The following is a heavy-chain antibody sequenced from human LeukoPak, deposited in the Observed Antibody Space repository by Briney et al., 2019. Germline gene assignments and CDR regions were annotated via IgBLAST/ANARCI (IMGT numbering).Heavy chain of an antibody. D-gene: IGHD3-10*01. J-gene: IGHJ4*02. CDR1: GGSFSGYY. Sequence: SETLSLTCAVDGGSFSGYYWSWIRQPPGKGPEWIGEINHSGSTNYNPSLKSRVTISVDTSKNQFSLTLTSVIAADTGVYYCARGYGSERKLNYWGQGTLVTVSS. V-gene: IGHV4-34*01. CDR3: ARGYGSERKLNY. CDR2: INHSGST.